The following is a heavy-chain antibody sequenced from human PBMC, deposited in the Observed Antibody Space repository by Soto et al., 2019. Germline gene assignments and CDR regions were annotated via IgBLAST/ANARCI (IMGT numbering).Heavy chain of an antibody. V-gene: IGHV1-69*04. CDR2: IIPILGIA. J-gene: IGHJ4*02. D-gene: IGHD3-9*01. CDR1: GGTFSSYT. Sequence: ASVKVSCKASGGTFSSYTISWVRQAPGQGLEWMGRIIPILGIANYAQKFQGRVTITADKSTSTAYMELSSLRSEDTAVYYCARDPYDILTGDYFDYWGQGTLVTVSS. CDR3: ARDPYDILTGDYFDY.